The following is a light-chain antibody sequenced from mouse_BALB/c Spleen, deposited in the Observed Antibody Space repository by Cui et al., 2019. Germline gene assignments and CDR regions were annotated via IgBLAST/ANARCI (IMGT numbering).Light chain of an antibody. Sequence: QIVLTQSPAIMSASPGEKVIMTCSASLSASYMYWYQQKPGSSPRHLIYDTSNLASRVPVRFSGSGSGTSYSLTISRMEAEDAATYYCQQWSSYPRTFGGGTKLEIK. V-gene: IGKV4-55*01. J-gene: IGKJ1*01. CDR2: DTS. CDR3: QQWSSYPRT. CDR1: LSASY.